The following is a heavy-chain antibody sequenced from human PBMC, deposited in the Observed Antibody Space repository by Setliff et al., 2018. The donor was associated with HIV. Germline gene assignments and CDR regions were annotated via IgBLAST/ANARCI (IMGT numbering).Heavy chain of an antibody. D-gene: IGHD6-6*01. J-gene: IGHJ4*02. CDR2: ISIGSGGAI. CDR3: ARLPQDVRSSIDF. CDR1: GASDISYI. V-gene: IGHV3-21*01. Sequence: ETLSLTCAVSGASDISYIWWSWVRQAPGRGLEWVSSISIGSGGAIDYADSVQGRFTISRDNAKNTLFLQMNSLRAEDTAVYYCARLPQDVRSSIDFWGQGTLVTVSS.